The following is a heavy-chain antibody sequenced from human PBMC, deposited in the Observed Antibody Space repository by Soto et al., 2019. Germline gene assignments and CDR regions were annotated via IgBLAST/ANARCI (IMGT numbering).Heavy chain of an antibody. V-gene: IGHV3-11*01. CDR3: AANDYGRGYFDY. J-gene: IGHJ4*02. Sequence: GGSLRLSCAASGFTFSDYYMNWMRQAPGKGLEWVSYISSSGDTIYYADSVKGRFTISRDNAKNSLYLQMNSLRAEDTAVYFCAANDYGRGYFDYWGQGTLVTVSS. CDR2: ISSSGDTI. CDR1: GFTFSDYY. D-gene: IGHD4-17*01.